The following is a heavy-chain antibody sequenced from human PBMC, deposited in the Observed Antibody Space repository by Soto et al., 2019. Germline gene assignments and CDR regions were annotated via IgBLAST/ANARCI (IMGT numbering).Heavy chain of an antibody. CDR1: GGSISSGDNY. Sequence: SETLSLTCTVSGGSISSGDNYWGWIRQPPGKGLEWIATVYHTGTTYYNPSLKSRGTISVDTSKNHFSLRLTSVTAADTAVYYCTRHVRSYYDIFGYWIDKGFDYWGQGTLVTVS. V-gene: IGHV4-39*01. CDR3: TRHVRSYYDIFGYWIDKGFDY. CDR2: VYHTGTT. D-gene: IGHD3-22*01. J-gene: IGHJ4*02.